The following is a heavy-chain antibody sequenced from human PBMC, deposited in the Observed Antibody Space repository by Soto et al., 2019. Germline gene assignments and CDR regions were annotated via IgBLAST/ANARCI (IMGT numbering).Heavy chain of an antibody. CDR2: IIPIFGTA. Sequence: ASVKFSCKASGGTFSSYAISWVRQAPGQGLEWMGGIIPIFGTANYAQKFQGRVTITADESTSTAYMELSSLRSEDTAVYYCARDIQITIFGVVNPYYYYYGMDVWGQGTTVTVSS. CDR3: ARDIQITIFGVVNPYYYYYGMDV. J-gene: IGHJ6*02. D-gene: IGHD3-3*01. CDR1: GGTFSSYA. V-gene: IGHV1-69*13.